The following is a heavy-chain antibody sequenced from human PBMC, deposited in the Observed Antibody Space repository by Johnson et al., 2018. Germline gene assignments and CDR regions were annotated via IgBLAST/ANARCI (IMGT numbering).Heavy chain of an antibody. V-gene: IGHV3-30*03. Sequence: QVQLVQSGGGAVQPGRSLRLSCAASGFSFNTYDMYWVRQAPGKGLEWVALISNDGSIKYYAGSVKGRVTISRDNSKNTLYLQMNSLRIEDTAAYYCATEPCGGDCYLEYLHHWGQGTLVTVSS. CDR2: ISNDGSIK. CDR3: ATEPCGGDCYLEYLHH. D-gene: IGHD2-21*02. CDR1: GFSFNTYD. J-gene: IGHJ1*01.